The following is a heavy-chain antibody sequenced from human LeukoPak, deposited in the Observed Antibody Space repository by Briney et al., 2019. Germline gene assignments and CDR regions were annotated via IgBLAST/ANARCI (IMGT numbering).Heavy chain of an antibody. V-gene: IGHV1-18*01. CDR1: GYSFTNYG. J-gene: IGHJ4*02. CDR2: IRADNGKI. Sequence: ASVKVSCKASGYSFTNYGITWVRQAPGQGLEWMGWIRADNGKIDYAQNLQGRVTMTTDTSTSTASVELRSLRSDDTAVYYCARSVGAAGTLWGQGTLVTVSS. CDR3: ARSVGAAGTL. D-gene: IGHD6-13*01.